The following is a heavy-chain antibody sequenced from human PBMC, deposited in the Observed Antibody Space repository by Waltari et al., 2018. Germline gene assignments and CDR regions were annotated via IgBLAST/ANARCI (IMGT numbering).Heavy chain of an antibody. J-gene: IGHJ2*01. CDR3: ARVTPGGNPPHRLQTGWYFDL. Sequence: QVQLVQSRAEVKKPGSSVKVSCKASGGTFSSYAISWVRQAPGQGLEWMGGSSPIFGTDNYAQKCQGRVTITTDESTSTAYMELSSLRSEDTAVYYCARVTPGGNPPHRLQTGWYFDLWGRGTLVTVSS. CDR1: GGTFSSYA. D-gene: IGHD2-15*01. CDR2: SSPIFGTD. V-gene: IGHV1-69*05.